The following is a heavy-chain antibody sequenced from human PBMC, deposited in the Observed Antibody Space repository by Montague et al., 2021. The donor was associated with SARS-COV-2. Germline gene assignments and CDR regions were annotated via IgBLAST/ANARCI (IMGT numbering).Heavy chain of an antibody. V-gene: IGHV2-70*11. CDR3: ARTTMITFGGVIVPYDY. J-gene: IGHJ4*02. CDR2: IDWXXXK. CDR1: GFSLGTSGMC. D-gene: IGHD3-16*02. Sequence: PALVKPTQTLTLTCTFSGFSLGTSGMCVSWIRQPPGKALEWLARIDWXXXKYYSTSLKTRLTISKDTSKNQVVFTMTNMDPVDTATYYCARTTMITFGGVIVPYDYWGQGTLVTVSS.